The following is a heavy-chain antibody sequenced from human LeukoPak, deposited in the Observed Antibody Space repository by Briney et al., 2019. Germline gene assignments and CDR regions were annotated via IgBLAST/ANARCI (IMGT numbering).Heavy chain of an antibody. Sequence: GGSLRLSCAASGFTFSSYSMNWVRQAPGKGLEWVSYISSSSSTIYYADSVKGRFTISRDNAKNSLYLQMNSLRAGDTALYYCAKVYCSGGSCYYFDYWGQGTLVTVSS. CDR2: ISSSSSTI. V-gene: IGHV3-48*01. CDR3: AKVYCSGGSCYYFDY. CDR1: GFTFSSYS. D-gene: IGHD2-15*01. J-gene: IGHJ4*02.